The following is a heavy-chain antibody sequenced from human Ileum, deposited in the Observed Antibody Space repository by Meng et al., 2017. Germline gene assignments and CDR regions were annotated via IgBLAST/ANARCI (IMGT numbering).Heavy chain of an antibody. J-gene: IGHJ6*02. D-gene: IGHD2-8*01. CDR3: ARDNKYANHYHYGMDV. CDR1: GDSISSTAW. V-gene: IGHV4-4*02. CDR2: VLRDGST. Sequence: QVQLRESGPGLVRPSGTLSLTCEVPGDSISSTAWWSWVRQPPGKGLEWIGEVLRDGSTFHNPSLRSRLTLSVDLSKNQFSLRLTSVTAADTAVYYCARDNKYANHYHYGMDVWGQGTLVTVSS.